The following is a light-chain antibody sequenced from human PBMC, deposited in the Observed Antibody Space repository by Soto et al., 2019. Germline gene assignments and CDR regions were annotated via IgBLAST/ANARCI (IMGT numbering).Light chain of an antibody. Sequence: EIVLTQSPAIMSLSPGERATLSCRASQSVSSYLAWYQQQPGQAPRLLLYDASKRATGIPARFSGSGSGTDFTLTISSLEPEDFAVYYCQQRSNFVFTFGPGTKVDI. V-gene: IGKV3-11*01. CDR3: QQRSNFVFT. J-gene: IGKJ3*01. CDR1: QSVSSY. CDR2: DAS.